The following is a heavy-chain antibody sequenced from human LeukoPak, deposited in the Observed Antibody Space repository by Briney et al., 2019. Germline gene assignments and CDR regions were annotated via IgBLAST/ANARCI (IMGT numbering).Heavy chain of an antibody. V-gene: IGHV1-2*04. CDR1: GYTFTGYY. CDR2: INPNSGGT. D-gene: IGHD3-3*01. J-gene: IGHJ4*02. CDR3: ARAARTSYDFWSGYPLTSFDY. Sequence: ASVKVSGKASGYTFTGYYMHWVRQAPGQGLEWMGWINPNSGGTNYAQKFQGWVTMTRDTSISTAYMELSRLRSDDTAVYYCARAARTSYDFWSGYPLTSFDYWGQGTLVTVSS.